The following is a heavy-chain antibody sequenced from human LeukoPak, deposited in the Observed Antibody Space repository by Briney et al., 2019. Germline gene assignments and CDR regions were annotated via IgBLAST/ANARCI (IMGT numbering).Heavy chain of an antibody. J-gene: IGHJ4*02. Sequence: SETLSLTCTVSGGSISSYYWSWIRQPPGKGLEWIGYIYYSGSTSYNPSLKSRVTISVDTSKNQFSLKLSSVTAADTAVYYCARHPAPYYCDSSGLPYYFDYWGQGTLVTVSS. CDR2: IYYSGST. V-gene: IGHV4-59*08. D-gene: IGHD3-22*01. CDR3: ARHPAPYYCDSSGLPYYFDY. CDR1: GGSISSYY.